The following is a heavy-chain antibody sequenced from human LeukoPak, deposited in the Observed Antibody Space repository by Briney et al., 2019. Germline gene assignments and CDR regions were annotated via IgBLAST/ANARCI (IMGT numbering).Heavy chain of an antibody. CDR2: MNPNSGNT. Sequence: ASVKVSCKASGYTFTSYDINWVRQATGQGLEWMGWMNPNSGNTGYAQKFQGRVTITRNTSISTAYMELSSLRSEDTAVYYCARGRGYYDILTGSGHYYYYYYMDVWGKGTTVTVSS. V-gene: IGHV1-8*03. D-gene: IGHD3-9*01. J-gene: IGHJ6*03. CDR1: GYTFTSYD. CDR3: ARGRGYYDILTGSGHYYYYYYMDV.